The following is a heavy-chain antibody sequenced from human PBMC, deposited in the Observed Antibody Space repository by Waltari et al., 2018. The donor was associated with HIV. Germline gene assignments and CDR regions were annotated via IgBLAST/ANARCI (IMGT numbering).Heavy chain of an antibody. D-gene: IGHD3-16*02. CDR2: VSGGGDKR. CDR3: ARDPYEGVWGTYRYFAY. CDR1: GFNFKSYA. V-gene: IGHV3-23*01. J-gene: IGHJ4*02. Sequence: EVQLLQSGGGLTQPGESLRLSCVASGFNFKSYAMTWIRQAPGKGLEWVSTVSGGGDKRDHADAVKGRFTTSRDNSKNSIYLLMDDVRPEDTALYFCARDPYEGVWGTYRYFAYWGQGSLVTVSS.